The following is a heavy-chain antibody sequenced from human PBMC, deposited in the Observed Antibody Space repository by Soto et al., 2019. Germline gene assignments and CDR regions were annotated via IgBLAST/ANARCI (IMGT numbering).Heavy chain of an antibody. Sequence: SLRLSCAASGFTFSSYEMNWVRQAPGKGLEWVSYISSSGSTIYYADSVKGRFTISRDNAKNSLYLQMNSLRAEDTAVYYCARVTEYSSLSGWGQGTLVTVSS. V-gene: IGHV3-48*03. CDR1: GFTFSSYE. D-gene: IGHD6-6*01. J-gene: IGHJ4*02. CDR3: ARVTEYSSLSG. CDR2: ISSSGSTI.